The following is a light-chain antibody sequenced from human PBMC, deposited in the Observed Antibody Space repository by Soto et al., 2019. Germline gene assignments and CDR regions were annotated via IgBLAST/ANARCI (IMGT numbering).Light chain of an antibody. CDR1: SSDVGGYNY. J-gene: IGLJ1*01. CDR2: EVS. CDR3: SSYAGSNNPLV. V-gene: IGLV2-8*01. Sequence: QSALTQPPSASGSPGQSVTISCTGTSSDVGGYNYVSWYQQHPGKAPKLMIYEVSKRPSGVPDRFSGSKSGNTASLTVSGLQAEDEADYYCSSYAGSNNPLVFGTATNLTVL.